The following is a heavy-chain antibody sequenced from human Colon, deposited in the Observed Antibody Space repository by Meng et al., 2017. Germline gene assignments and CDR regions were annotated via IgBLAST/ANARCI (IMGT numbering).Heavy chain of an antibody. CDR3: AVKDYTFWSGYSSYY. CDR2: IYHSGST. Sequence: QVQLQESGPGLVKPSGTLSLTCAVSGGSISSSNWWSWVRQPPGKGLEWIGEIYHSGSTNYNPSLKSRVTISVDKSKNQFSLKLSSVTAADTAVYYCAVKDYTFWSGYSSYYWGQGTLVTVSS. D-gene: IGHD3-3*01. V-gene: IGHV4-4*02. J-gene: IGHJ4*02. CDR1: GGSISSSNW.